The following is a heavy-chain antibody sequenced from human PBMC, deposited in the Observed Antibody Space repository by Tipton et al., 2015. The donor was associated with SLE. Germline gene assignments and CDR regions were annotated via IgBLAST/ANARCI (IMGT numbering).Heavy chain of an antibody. Sequence: TLSLTCTVYGGSFSGYYWGWIRQPPGKGLEWIGSIYYSGRSYYNPSLKSRVTISVDTSKNQFSLKLSSLTAADTAVYYCARVHRDYYGMDVWGQGTTVTVSS. V-gene: IGHV4-39*01. J-gene: IGHJ6*02. CDR3: ARVHRDYYGMDV. CDR1: GGSFSGYY. CDR2: IYYSGRS. D-gene: IGHD1-1*01.